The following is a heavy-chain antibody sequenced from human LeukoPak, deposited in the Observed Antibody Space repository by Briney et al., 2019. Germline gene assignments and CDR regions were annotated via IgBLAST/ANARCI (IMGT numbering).Heavy chain of an antibody. CDR3: ARQYSSSSIDY. V-gene: IGHV3-21*01. D-gene: IGHD6-6*01. CDR1: GFIFSSYS. CDR2: ISSSSSYV. Sequence: GGSLRLSCAASGFIFSSYSVNWVRQAPGKGLEWVSSISSSSSYVYYADSVKGRFTISRDSAKNSLYLQMNSLRAEDTAVYYCARQYSSSSIDYWGQGTLVTVSS. J-gene: IGHJ4*02.